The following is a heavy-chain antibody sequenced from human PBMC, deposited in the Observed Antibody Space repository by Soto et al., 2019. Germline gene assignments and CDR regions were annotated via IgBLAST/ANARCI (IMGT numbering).Heavy chain of an antibody. J-gene: IGHJ5*02. D-gene: IGHD3-10*01. V-gene: IGHV1-69*02. CDR2: IIPILGIA. Sequence: ASVKVSCKASGGTFSSYTISWVRQAPGQGLEWMGRIIPILGIANYAQKFQGRVTITADKSTSTAYMELSSLRSEDTAVYYCARGGSGSYLKNDNWFDPWGQGTLVTVSS. CDR1: GGTFSSYT. CDR3: ARGGSGSYLKNDNWFDP.